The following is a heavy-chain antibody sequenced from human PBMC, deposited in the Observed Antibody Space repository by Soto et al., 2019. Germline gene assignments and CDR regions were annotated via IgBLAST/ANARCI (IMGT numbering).Heavy chain of an antibody. CDR1: GGSINNHY. Sequence: QVQLQESGPGLVKPSETLSLTCTVSGGSINNHYWSWIRQPPGKGLEWIGYIYYTGSTNYNPSLKSRVNISVDTSKNQFSLNLTSLTAADTAIYYCARSNWYSEYWGQGTLVTVSS. V-gene: IGHV4-59*11. J-gene: IGHJ4*02. CDR2: IYYTGST. D-gene: IGHD7-27*01. CDR3: ARSNWYSEY.